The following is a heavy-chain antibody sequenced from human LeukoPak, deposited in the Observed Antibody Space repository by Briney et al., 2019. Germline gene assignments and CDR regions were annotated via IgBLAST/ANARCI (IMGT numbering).Heavy chain of an antibody. CDR3: ATKGIVVVPAAMNAFDI. Sequence: GASVKVSCKVSGYTLTELSMHWVRQAPGKGLEWMGGFDPEDGETIYAEKFQGRVTITADTSTDTAYMELSSLRSEDTAVYYCATKGIVVVPAAMNAFDIWGQGTTVTVSS. V-gene: IGHV1-24*01. J-gene: IGHJ3*02. CDR1: GYTLTELS. D-gene: IGHD2-2*01. CDR2: FDPEDGET.